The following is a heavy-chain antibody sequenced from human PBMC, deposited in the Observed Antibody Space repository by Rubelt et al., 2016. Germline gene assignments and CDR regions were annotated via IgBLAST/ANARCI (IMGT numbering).Heavy chain of an antibody. V-gene: IGHV4-59*08. CDR1: GGSISSYY. J-gene: IGHJ4*02. CDR3: ARGGDSGSYDY. CDR2: IYYTGST. D-gene: IGHD3-10*01. Sequence: QVQLQESGPGLVKPSETLSLTCTVSGGSISSYYWSWIRQPPGKGLEWIGYIYYTGSTNYNPSRKSRVTISVDTAKNQFALKRSSVTAADTAVYYCARGGDSGSYDYWGQGTLVTVSS.